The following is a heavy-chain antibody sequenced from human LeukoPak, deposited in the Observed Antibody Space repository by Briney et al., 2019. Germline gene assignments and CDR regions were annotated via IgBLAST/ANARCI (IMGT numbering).Heavy chain of an antibody. CDR2: IWYDGSNK. D-gene: IGHD2-21*02. J-gene: IGHJ4*02. Sequence: GGSLRLSCAASGFTFSSYGMHWLRQAPGKGLEWVAVIWYDGSNKYYADSVKGRFTISRDNSKNTLYLQMNSLRAEDTAVYYCAKDKSLDCGGDCYYSYFDYWGQGTLVTVSS. V-gene: IGHV3-30*02. CDR3: AKDKSLDCGGDCYYSYFDY. CDR1: GFTFSSYG.